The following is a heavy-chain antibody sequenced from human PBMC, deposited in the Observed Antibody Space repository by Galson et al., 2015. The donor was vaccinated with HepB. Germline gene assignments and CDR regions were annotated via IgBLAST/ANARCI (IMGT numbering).Heavy chain of an antibody. CDR2: ISYDGSDK. D-gene: IGHD2-21*02. Sequence: SLRLSCAASGFTFSSYAMHWVRQAPGKGLEWVSVISYDGSDKYYADSVKGRFTISRDNSKDTLYLQMNSLRAQDTAVYYCARVGVGCGGDCGPMGYWGQGTPVTVSS. J-gene: IGHJ4*02. CDR1: GFTFSSYA. CDR3: ARVGVGCGGDCGPMGY. V-gene: IGHV3-30*04.